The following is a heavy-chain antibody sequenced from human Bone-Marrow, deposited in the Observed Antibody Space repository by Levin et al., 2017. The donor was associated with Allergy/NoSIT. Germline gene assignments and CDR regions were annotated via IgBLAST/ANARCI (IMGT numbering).Heavy chain of an antibody. J-gene: IGHJ3*02. D-gene: IGHD2-8*02. CDR1: GFTFSDYS. V-gene: IGHV3-21*01. CDR2: ISGDSSDM. CDR3: ARGIIGDVRVAHKEAFDI. Sequence: GGSLRLSCIVSGFTFSDYSIYWVRQAPGKGLEWISSISGDSSDMYYVDSVKGRFTISRDNAKNSLTLQMNSLRAEDTAVYYCARGIIGDVRVAHKEAFDIWGQGTMVSVSS.